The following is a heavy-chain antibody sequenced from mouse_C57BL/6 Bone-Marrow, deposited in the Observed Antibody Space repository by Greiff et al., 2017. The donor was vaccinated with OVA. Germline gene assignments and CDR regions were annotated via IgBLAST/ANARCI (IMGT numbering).Heavy chain of an antibody. CDR1: GYTFTSYW. J-gene: IGHJ2*01. D-gene: IGHD3-1*01. Sequence: QVQLQQPGAELVKPGASVKLSCKASGYTFTSYWMQWVKQRPGQGLEWIGEIDPSDSYTNYNQKFKGKATLTVDTSSSTAYMQLSSLTSEDSAVYYCARSGYYSDYWGQGTTLTVSS. CDR3: ARSGYYSDY. V-gene: IGHV1-50*01. CDR2: IDPSDSYT.